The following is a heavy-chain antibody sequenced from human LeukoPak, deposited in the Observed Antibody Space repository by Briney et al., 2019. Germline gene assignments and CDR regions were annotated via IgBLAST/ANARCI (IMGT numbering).Heavy chain of an antibody. D-gene: IGHD4-11*01. CDR3: AGDLGYSDYEGSDPFHI. CDR1: GFTFSSYT. Sequence: GGSLRLSCAASGFTFSSYTMNWVRQAPGKGLEWVSSISSSSSYIYYADSVKGRFTISRDNAKNSLFLQMNSLRAEDTAVYYCAGDLGYSDYEGSDPFHIWGQGTMVTVSS. CDR2: ISSSSSYI. V-gene: IGHV3-21*01. J-gene: IGHJ3*02.